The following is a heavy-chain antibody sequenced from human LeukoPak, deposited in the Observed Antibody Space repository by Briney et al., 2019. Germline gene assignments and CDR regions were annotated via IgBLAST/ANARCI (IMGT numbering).Heavy chain of an antibody. Sequence: GASVKVSCKASGGTFSSYAISWVRQAPGQGLEWMGRIIPIFGTANYAQKFQGRVTITTDESTSTAYMELSSLRSEDTAVYYCARVGPSGYGDDYWGQGTLVTVSS. V-gene: IGHV1-69*05. CDR2: IIPIFGTA. J-gene: IGHJ4*02. CDR3: ARVGPSGYGDDY. D-gene: IGHD5-12*01. CDR1: GGTFSSYA.